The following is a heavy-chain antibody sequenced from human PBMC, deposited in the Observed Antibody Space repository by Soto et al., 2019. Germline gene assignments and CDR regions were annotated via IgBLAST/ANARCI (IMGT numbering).Heavy chain of an antibody. J-gene: IGHJ6*02. CDR2: IIPIFGTA. CDR3: AGEYYYGSGYYYYGMDV. D-gene: IGHD3-10*01. Sequence: QVPLVQSGAEVKKPGSSVKVSCKASGGTFSSYAISWVRQAPGQGLEWMGGIIPIFGTANYAQKFQGRVTITADESTSTAYMELSSLRSEDTAVYYCAGEYYYGSGYYYYGMDVWGQGTTVTVSS. V-gene: IGHV1-69*01. CDR1: GGTFSSYA.